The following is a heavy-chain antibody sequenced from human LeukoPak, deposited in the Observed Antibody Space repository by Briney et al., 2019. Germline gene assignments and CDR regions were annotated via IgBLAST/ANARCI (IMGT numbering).Heavy chain of an antibody. J-gene: IGHJ3*02. D-gene: IGHD2-21*02. Sequence: SETLSLTCAVYGGSFSGYYWSWIRQPPGKGLEWIGEINHSGSTNYNPSLKSRVTISVDTSKNQFSLKLGSVTAADTAVYYCARLVVVVTAIHDAFDIWGQGTMVTVSS. CDR1: GGSFSGYY. CDR2: INHSGST. V-gene: IGHV4-34*01. CDR3: ARLVVVVTAIHDAFDI.